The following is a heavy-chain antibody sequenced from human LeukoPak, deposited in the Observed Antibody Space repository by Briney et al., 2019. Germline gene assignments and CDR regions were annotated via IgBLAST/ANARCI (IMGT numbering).Heavy chain of an antibody. Sequence: GGSLRLSCAASGFTFSSYSMNWVRQAPGKGLEWVSYISSSSSTIYYADSVKGRFTISRDNAKNSLYLQMNSLRAEDTAVYYCAREETADYWGQGTLVTVSP. CDR2: ISSSSSTI. V-gene: IGHV3-48*04. J-gene: IGHJ4*02. D-gene: IGHD5-18*01. CDR3: AREETADY. CDR1: GFTFSSYS.